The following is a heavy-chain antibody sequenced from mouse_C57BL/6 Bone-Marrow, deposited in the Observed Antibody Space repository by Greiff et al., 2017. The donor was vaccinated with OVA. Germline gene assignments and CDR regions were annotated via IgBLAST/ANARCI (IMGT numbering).Heavy chain of an antibody. CDR3: ARSGWHFDY. V-gene: IGHV1-69*01. CDR2: IDPSDSYT. Sequence: QVQLKQPGAELVMPGASVKLSCKASGYTFTSYWMHWVKQRPGQGLEWIGEIDPSDSYTNYNQKFKGKSTLTVDKSSSTAYMQLSSLTSEDSAVYYCARSGWHFDYWGQGTTLTVSS. D-gene: IGHD2-3*01. J-gene: IGHJ2*01. CDR1: GYTFTSYW.